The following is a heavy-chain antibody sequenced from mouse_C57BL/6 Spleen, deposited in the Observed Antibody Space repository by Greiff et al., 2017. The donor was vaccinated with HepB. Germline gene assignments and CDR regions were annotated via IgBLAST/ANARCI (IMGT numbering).Heavy chain of an antibody. CDR1: GYSFTDYN. CDR3: ARSKGIYYGYDDYAMDY. V-gene: IGHV1-39*01. J-gene: IGHJ4*01. CDR2: INPNYGTT. D-gene: IGHD2-2*01. Sequence: EVKLQESGPELVKPGASVKISCKASGYSFTDYNMNWVKQSNGKSLEWIGVINPNYGTTSYNQKFKGKATLTVDQSSSTAYMQLNSLTSEDSAVYYCARSKGIYYGYDDYAMDYWGQGTSVTVSS.